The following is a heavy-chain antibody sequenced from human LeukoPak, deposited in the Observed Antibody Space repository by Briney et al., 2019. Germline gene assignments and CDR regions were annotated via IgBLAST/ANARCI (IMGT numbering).Heavy chain of an antibody. Sequence: GGSLRLSCAASGFIFSSYGMYWVRQAPGEGLEWVAFIRYDGSNKYYADSVKGRFTISKDNYRNTLYLQMSSLRAEDTAVYYCAKDYGVYCSSTSCYRFDHWGQGTLVTVSS. D-gene: IGHD2-2*02. CDR1: GFIFSSYG. CDR3: AKDYGVYCSSTSCYRFDH. J-gene: IGHJ4*02. V-gene: IGHV3-30*02. CDR2: IRYDGSNK.